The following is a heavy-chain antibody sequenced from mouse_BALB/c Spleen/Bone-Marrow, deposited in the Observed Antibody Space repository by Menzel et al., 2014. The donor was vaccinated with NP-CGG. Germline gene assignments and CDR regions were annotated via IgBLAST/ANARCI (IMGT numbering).Heavy chain of an antibody. CDR1: GYTFTSYW. Sequence: EVQLQQSGTVLARPGASVKMSCKASGYTFTSYWMRWVKQRPGQGLEWIGAIYPGNSDTSYNQKSKGKVKLTTVTSTNTAYMELSSLTNKDSAVYICTRGGVYGSSYMDYWGQGTSVTVSS. CDR3: TRGGVYGSSYMDY. D-gene: IGHD1-1*01. V-gene: IGHV1-5*01. CDR2: IYPGNSDT. J-gene: IGHJ4*01.